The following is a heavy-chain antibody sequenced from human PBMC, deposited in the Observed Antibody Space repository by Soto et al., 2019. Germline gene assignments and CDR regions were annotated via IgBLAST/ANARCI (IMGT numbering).Heavy chain of an antibody. CDR1: GGTFNSYT. CDR3: ARREASGYDCPSGKGLDY. CDR2: IIPVLDVA. Sequence: QVQLVQSGAEVKRPGSSVKVSCKASGGTFNSYTISWVRQAPGQGVEWMGRIIPVLDVATNAQKFQGRIMITADKSTPTGFMDLSILSSEDTAVYFCARREASGYDCPSGKGLDYWGQGTLVTGSS. D-gene: IGHD5-12*01. V-gene: IGHV1-69*02. J-gene: IGHJ4*02.